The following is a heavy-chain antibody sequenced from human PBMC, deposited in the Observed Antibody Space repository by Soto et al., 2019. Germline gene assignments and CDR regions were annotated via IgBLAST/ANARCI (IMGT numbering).Heavy chain of an antibody. J-gene: IGHJ4*02. Sequence: SETLSLTCTVSGGSISSSSYYWGWIRQPPGKGLEWIGSIYYSGSTYYNPSLKSRVTISVDTSKNQFSLKLSSVTAADTAVYYCERFDYYASRGYYFDYWGPGTLVTVSS. CDR1: GGSISSSSYY. D-gene: IGHD3-22*01. V-gene: IGHV4-39*01. CDR3: ERFDYYASRGYYFDY. CDR2: IYYSGST.